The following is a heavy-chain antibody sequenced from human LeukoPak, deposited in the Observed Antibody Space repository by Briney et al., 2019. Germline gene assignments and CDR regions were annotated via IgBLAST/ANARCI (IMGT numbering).Heavy chain of an antibody. CDR1: GFTFSSYA. J-gene: IGHJ3*02. V-gene: IGHV3-23*01. Sequence: GGSLRLSCAASGFTFSSYAMTWVRQAPGKGLEWVSAISGSGGSTYYADSVKGRFTISRDNSKNTLYLQMNSLRAEDTAVYYRARDRVGARGDAFDIWGQGTMVTVSS. D-gene: IGHD1-26*01. CDR2: ISGSGGST. CDR3: ARDRVGARGDAFDI.